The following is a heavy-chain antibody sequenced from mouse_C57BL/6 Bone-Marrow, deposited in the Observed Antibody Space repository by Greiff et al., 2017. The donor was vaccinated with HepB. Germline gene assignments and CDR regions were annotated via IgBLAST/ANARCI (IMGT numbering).Heavy chain of an antibody. V-gene: IGHV5-17*01. CDR1: GFTFSDYG. J-gene: IGHJ2*01. D-gene: IGHD1-1*01. CDR3: ARGDYYGSSCYFDY. CDR2: ISSGSSTI. Sequence: EVKLVESGGGLVKPGGSLKLSCAASGFTFSDYGMHWVRQAPEKGLEWVAYISSGSSTIYYADTVKGRFTISRDNAKNTLFLQMTSLRSEDTAMYYCARGDYYGSSCYFDYWGQGTTLTVSS.